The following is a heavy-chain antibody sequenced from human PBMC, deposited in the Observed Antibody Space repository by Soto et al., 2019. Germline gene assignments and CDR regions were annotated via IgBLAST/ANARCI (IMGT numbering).Heavy chain of an antibody. D-gene: IGHD3-22*01. CDR3: AKDIGDDSRDPGFDY. V-gene: IGHV3-9*01. CDR1: GFTFYDYA. J-gene: IGHJ4*02. CDR2: ISCDSGSI. Sequence: GGSLRLSCAASGFTFYDYAIHWVQQPPGKGLEWVSGISCDSGSIGYAEDEKRRFTTSRQNAKSYVYLQMNSLRAEDKGLYYCAKDIGDDSRDPGFDYWGQGTVVKVSS.